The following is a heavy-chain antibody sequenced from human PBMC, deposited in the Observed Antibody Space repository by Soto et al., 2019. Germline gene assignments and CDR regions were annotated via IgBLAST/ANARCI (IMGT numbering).Heavy chain of an antibody. CDR2: ISHDGSDR. CDR1: GFTFSAYG. Sequence: QVELVESGGGVVQPGRSLRLSCEASGFTFSAYGMHWVRQAPGKGLEWVAAISHDGSDRYYADSVKGRFTISRDNSKNTLYWQMNSLRSEDTAINSGPKGTAVANQSFDSWGQGTLVTVTP. V-gene: IGHV3-30*18. D-gene: IGHD6-19*01. J-gene: IGHJ5*01. CDR3: PKGTAVANQSFDS.